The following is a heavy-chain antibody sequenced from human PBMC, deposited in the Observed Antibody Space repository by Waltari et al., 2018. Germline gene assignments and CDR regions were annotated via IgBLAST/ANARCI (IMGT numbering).Heavy chain of an antibody. CDR3: ARVAVATYNWFDP. CDR2: IIPILGIA. D-gene: IGHD1-1*01. V-gene: IGHV1-69*02. J-gene: IGHJ5*02. Sequence: QVQLVQSGAEVKKPGSSVRVSCKASGGTFSSYTISWVRQAPGQGLEWMGRIIPILGIANYAQKFQGRVTISADKSTSTAYMELSSLRSEDTAVYYCARVAVATYNWFDPWGQGTLVTVSS. CDR1: GGTFSSYT.